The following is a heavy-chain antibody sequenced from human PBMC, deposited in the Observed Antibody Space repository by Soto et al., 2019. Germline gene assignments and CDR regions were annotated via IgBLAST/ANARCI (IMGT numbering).Heavy chain of an antibody. Sequence: EVQLVESGGGLVKPGGSLRLSCAASGFTFSSYSMNWVRQAPGKGLEWVSSISSSSSYIYYADSVKGRFTISRDNAKNSLYLQMNSLRAEDTVVYYCARDDSSSSGGGGSDYWGQGTLVTVSS. CDR3: ARDDSSSSGGGGSDY. V-gene: IGHV3-21*01. D-gene: IGHD6-6*01. CDR1: GFTFSSYS. J-gene: IGHJ4*02. CDR2: ISSSSSYI.